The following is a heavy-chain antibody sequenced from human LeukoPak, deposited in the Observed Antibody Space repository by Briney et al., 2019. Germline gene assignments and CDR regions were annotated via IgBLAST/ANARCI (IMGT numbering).Heavy chain of an antibody. CDR2: INPSGGST. Sequence: GASVKVSCKASGYTFTSYYMHWVRQAPGQGLEWMGIINPSGGSTSYAQKFQGGVTMTRDTSTSTVYMELSSLRSEDTAVYYCARDPYGPRTGYYYYMEVWGKGTTVTVSS. J-gene: IGHJ6*03. CDR3: ARDPYGPRTGYYYYMEV. V-gene: IGHV1-46*01. D-gene: IGHD3-10*01. CDR1: GYTFTSYY.